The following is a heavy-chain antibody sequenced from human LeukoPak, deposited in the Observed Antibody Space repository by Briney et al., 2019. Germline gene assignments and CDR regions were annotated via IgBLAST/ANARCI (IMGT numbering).Heavy chain of an antibody. CDR2: ISSSSSYI. CDR1: GFTFSSYS. Sequence: GGSLRLSCAASGFTFSSYSMNWVRQVPGKGLEWVSSISSSSSYIYYADSVKGRFTISRDNAKNSLYLQMNSLRAEDTAVYYCARGWFGELWYYFDYWGQGTLVTVSS. V-gene: IGHV3-21*01. CDR3: ARGWFGELWYYFDY. D-gene: IGHD3-10*01. J-gene: IGHJ4*02.